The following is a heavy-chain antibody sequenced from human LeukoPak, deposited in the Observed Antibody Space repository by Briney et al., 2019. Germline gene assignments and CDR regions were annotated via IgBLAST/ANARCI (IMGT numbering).Heavy chain of an antibody. J-gene: IGHJ4*02. CDR1: GGSLSRGGDY. CDR3: VVWKGDYTVDY. CDR2: TYYGGST. Sequence: SETLSLTCTVSGGSLSRGGDYWTWIRQHPGKGLEWIGNTYYGGSTYYNPSLKSRGTISIDTSKNQFSLKLTSVAAADTAVYYRVVWKGDYTVDYWGQGTLVTVSS. V-gene: IGHV4-31*03. D-gene: IGHD4-17*01.